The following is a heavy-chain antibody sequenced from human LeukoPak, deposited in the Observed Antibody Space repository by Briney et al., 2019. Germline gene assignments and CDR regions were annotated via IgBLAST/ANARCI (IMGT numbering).Heavy chain of an antibody. CDR2: IYYSGRT. CDR3: AREGCSGGSCASNWFDP. V-gene: IGHV4-39*07. Sequence: PSETLSLTCTVSGGSISSSSYYWGWIRQPPGKGLEWIGSIYYSGRTYYNPSLKSRVTISVDTSKNQFSLKLSSVTAADTAVYYCAREGCSGGSCASNWFDPWGQGTLVTVSS. CDR1: GGSISSSSYY. D-gene: IGHD2-15*01. J-gene: IGHJ5*02.